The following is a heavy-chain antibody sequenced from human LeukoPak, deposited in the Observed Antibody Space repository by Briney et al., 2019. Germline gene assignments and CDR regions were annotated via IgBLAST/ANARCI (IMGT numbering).Heavy chain of an antibody. Sequence: GGPLRLSCAASGVTFSSYAMSWVRQAPGKGLEWVSAISGSGGSTYYAASVKGRFTISRDNSKNALYLQMISLRAEDTAVYYCAKVQDGSCWFDPWGQGTLVTVSS. CDR1: GVTFSSYA. J-gene: IGHJ5*02. CDR2: ISGSGGST. V-gene: IGHV3-23*01. D-gene: IGHD6-25*01. CDR3: AKVQDGSCWFDP.